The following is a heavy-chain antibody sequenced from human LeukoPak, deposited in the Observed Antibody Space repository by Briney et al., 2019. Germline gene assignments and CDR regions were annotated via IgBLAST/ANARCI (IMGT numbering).Heavy chain of an antibody. CDR3: AREGKLLHPNFDY. CDR2: INRNSGGT. Sequence: ASLKVSCKASGYTFTGYYMHWVRQAPGQGLEWMGWINRNSGGTNYAQKFQGRVTMTRDTSISTAYMELSRLRSDDTAVYYCAREGKLLHPNFDYWGQGTLVTVSS. D-gene: IGHD2-2*02. J-gene: IGHJ4*02. V-gene: IGHV1-2*02. CDR1: GYTFTGYY.